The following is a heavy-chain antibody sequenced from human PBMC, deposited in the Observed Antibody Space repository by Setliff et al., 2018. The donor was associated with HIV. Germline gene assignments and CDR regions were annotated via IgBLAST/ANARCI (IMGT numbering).Heavy chain of an antibody. J-gene: IGHJ4*02. CDR3: ARDGAFVWGTYRYQGFDH. Sequence: ASVKVSCKASGYTFTSYAMHWLRQAPGQRFEWMGWINAGDGNTKYSQNIQGRVSITRDTSATTVYMELSRLRSEDTAGYYCARDGAFVWGTYRYQGFDHWGQGTLVTVSS. CDR1: GYTFTSYA. CDR2: INAGDGNT. D-gene: IGHD3-16*02. V-gene: IGHV1-3*01.